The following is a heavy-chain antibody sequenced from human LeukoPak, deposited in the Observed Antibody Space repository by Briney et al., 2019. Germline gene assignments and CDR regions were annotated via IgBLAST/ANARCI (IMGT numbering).Heavy chain of an antibody. V-gene: IGHV4-59*12. Sequence: SETLSLTCTVSGDSISSYYWSWIRQPPGKGLEWIGYIYYSGSTNYNPSLKSRVTMSVDTSKNQFSLKLSSVTAADTAVYYCARGVGPTTAQSTFDYWGQGALVTVSS. CDR1: GDSISSYY. J-gene: IGHJ4*02. D-gene: IGHD1-26*01. CDR2: IYYSGST. CDR3: ARGVGPTTAQSTFDY.